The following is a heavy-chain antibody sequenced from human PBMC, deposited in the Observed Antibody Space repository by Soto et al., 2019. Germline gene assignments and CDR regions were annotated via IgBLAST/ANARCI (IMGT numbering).Heavy chain of an antibody. V-gene: IGHV3-13*01. CDR3: ARGRSFCYDSTPPPMFDP. J-gene: IGHJ5*02. D-gene: IGHD3-10*01. CDR2: IGTLSDT. Sequence: GGSLRLSCAGSGFAFSTFDIHWVRQAPGKGLEWVSGIGTLSDTFYAASVQGRFTISRQNAKNSVYLQMDSLRAGDTAFYYCARGRSFCYDSTPPPMFDPWGQGTLVTVSS. CDR1: GFAFSTFD.